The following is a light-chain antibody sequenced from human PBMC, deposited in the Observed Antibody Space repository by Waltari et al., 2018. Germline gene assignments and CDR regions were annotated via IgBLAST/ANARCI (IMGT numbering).Light chain of an antibody. V-gene: IGKV3-20*01. CDR3: QHYVTLPAT. J-gene: IGKJ1*01. Sequence: EIVLTHSPGTLSLSPGERAPLSCRASQRGGKSLAWYQHKPGQAPRLLIYDASSRATGIPDRFSGSGSGTDFSLTISRLEPEDFSVYYCQHYVTLPATFGQGTKVEV. CDR2: DAS. CDR1: QRGGKS.